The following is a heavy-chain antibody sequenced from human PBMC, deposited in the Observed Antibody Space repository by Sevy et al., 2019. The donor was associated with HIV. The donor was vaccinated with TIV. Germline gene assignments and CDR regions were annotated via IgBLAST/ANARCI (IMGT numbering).Heavy chain of an antibody. CDR2: IYSGGST. D-gene: IGHD2-2*02. J-gene: IGHJ6*02. Sequence: GGSLRLSCAASGFTVSSNYMSWVRQAPGKGLEWVSVIYSGGSTYYADSVKGRFTISRDNSKNTLYLQMNSLRAEDTAVYYCARADVDCSSTSCYSGYDFWSGYPTYGMDVWGQGTTVTVSS. V-gene: IGHV3-53*01. CDR3: ARADVDCSSTSCYSGYDFWSGYPTYGMDV. CDR1: GFTVSSNY.